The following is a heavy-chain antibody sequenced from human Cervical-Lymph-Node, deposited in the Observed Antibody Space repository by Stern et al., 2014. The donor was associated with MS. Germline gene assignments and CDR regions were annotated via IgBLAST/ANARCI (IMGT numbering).Heavy chain of an antibody. Sequence: QVQLQESGPGLVKPSETLSLMCSVSSGFIGNNYWSWIRQPPGKGLEWIGHLYYSGSPYYNPSLKRRVTISLDTSKNQLSLRLSSVTAADTAVYYCARAGPYDYIWGNFRHRAFYFDSWGQGALVTVSS. CDR3: ARAGPYDYIWGNFRHRAFYFDS. V-gene: IGHV4-59*01. D-gene: IGHD3-16*02. CDR2: LYYSGSP. CDR1: SGFIGNNY. J-gene: IGHJ4*02.